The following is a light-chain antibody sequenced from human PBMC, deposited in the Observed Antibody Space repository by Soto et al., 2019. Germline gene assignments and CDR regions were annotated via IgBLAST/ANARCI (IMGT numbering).Light chain of an antibody. CDR3: PQYNNWPPIT. CDR2: GAS. CDR1: QSVSSN. Sequence: EIPMTQSPATLSVPPAERATLPCRASQSVSSNLAWYQQKPGQAPRLLIYGASTRATGIPARFSGSGSGTEFTLTISSLQSEDFAVYYCPQYNNWPPITFGQGTRLEIK. V-gene: IGKV3-15*01. J-gene: IGKJ5*01.